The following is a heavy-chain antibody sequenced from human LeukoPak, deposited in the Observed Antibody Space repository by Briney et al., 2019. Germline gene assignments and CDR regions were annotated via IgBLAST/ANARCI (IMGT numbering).Heavy chain of an antibody. V-gene: IGHV3-48*03. CDR3: ARREKPGIAVAGDFDY. Sequence: GGSLRLSCAASGFTFSSYEMNWVRQAPGKGLEWVSYISSSGSTIYYADSVKGRFTISRDNAKNSLYLQMNSLRAEDTAVYYCARREKPGIAVAGDFDYWGQGTLVTVSS. CDR1: GFTFSSYE. J-gene: IGHJ4*02. D-gene: IGHD6-19*01. CDR2: ISSSGSTI.